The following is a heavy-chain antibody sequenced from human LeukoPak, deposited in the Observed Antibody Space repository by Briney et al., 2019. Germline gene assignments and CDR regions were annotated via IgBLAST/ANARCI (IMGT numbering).Heavy chain of an antibody. D-gene: IGHD2-15*01. Sequence: GGSLRLSCAASGFTFSAYDMHWVRQAPGKGLEWVAVLWGDGSRKYSADSVRGRFTISRDNSKNTLYLQMNSLRAEDTAVYYCAKGLKYCSGGSCSLYMDVWGKGTTVTVSS. CDR2: LWGDGSRK. V-gene: IGHV3-33*06. J-gene: IGHJ6*03. CDR3: AKGLKYCSGGSCSLYMDV. CDR1: GFTFSAYD.